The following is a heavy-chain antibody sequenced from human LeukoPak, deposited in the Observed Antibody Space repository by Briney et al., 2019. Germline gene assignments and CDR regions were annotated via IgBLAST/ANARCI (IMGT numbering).Heavy chain of an antibody. CDR2: ISWNSGSI. CDR1: GFTFDDYA. D-gene: IGHD5-12*01. CDR3: AKGAYDYIEIAYFDY. J-gene: IGHJ4*02. V-gene: IGHV3-9*01. Sequence: GGSLRLSCAASGFTFDDYAMHWVRQAPGKGLGWVSGISWNSGSIGYADSVKGRFTISRDNAKNTLYLQMNSLRAEDTAVYYCAKGAYDYIEIAYFDYWGQGSLVTVSS.